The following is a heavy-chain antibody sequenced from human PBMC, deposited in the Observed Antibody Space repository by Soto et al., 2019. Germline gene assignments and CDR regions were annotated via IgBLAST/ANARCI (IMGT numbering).Heavy chain of an antibody. CDR3: ATVGTGTYNWFDP. Sequence: GGSLRLSCAASGFTFSTYWMHWVRQAPGKGLVWVSRINSEGSTTTYADSVKGRFTISRDNAKNTVYLQMNSLRTDDTAVYYCATVGTGTYNWFDPWGQGTLVTLSS. CDR1: GFTFSTYW. J-gene: IGHJ5*02. D-gene: IGHD7-27*01. CDR2: INSEGSTT. V-gene: IGHV3-74*03.